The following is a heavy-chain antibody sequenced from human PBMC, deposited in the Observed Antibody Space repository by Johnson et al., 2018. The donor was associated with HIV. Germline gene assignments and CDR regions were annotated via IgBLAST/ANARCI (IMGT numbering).Heavy chain of an antibody. J-gene: IGHJ3*02. CDR2: ISYDGHIK. CDR3: ARVGVGGYSADGAFDI. D-gene: IGHD2-15*01. V-gene: IGHV3-30*04. CDR1: GFTFSSYA. Sequence: QVQLVESGGGVVQPGRSLSLSCAASGFTFSSYAMHWVRQAPGERLEWVAVISYDGHIKYYADSVKGRFTISRDNSKSTLYLQINTLRAEDAAVFYCARVGVGGYSADGAFDIWGQGTMVTVSS.